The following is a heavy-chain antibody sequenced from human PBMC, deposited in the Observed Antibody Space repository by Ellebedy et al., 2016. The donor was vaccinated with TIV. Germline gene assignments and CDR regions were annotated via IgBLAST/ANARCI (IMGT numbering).Heavy chain of an antibody. J-gene: IGHJ6*02. CDR1: GYTFTSFY. V-gene: IGHV1-46*01. D-gene: IGHD3-16*01. CDR2: INPSGGST. CDR3: ARSHFGGSYGMDV. Sequence: ASVKVSCKASGYTFTSFYIHWVRQAPGQGLQWMAIINPSGGSTRYAQKFQGRVTMTRDTSTSTVYMELSSLRSEDTAVYYCARSHFGGSYGMDVWGQGTTVTVSS.